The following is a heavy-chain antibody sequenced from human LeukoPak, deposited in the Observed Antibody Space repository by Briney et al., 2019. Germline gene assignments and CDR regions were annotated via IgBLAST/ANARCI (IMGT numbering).Heavy chain of an antibody. V-gene: IGHV3-21*01. J-gene: IGHJ4*02. CDR1: GFTFSSYT. CDR3: ARCITGTSLVSDY. D-gene: IGHD1-20*01. CDR2: ISSSSSYI. Sequence: GGSLRLSCAASGFTFSSYTMNWVRQAPGKGLEWVSSISSSSSYIYYADLVKGRFTISRDNAKNSLYLQMNSLRAEDTAVYYCARCITGTSLVSDYWGQGTLVTVSS.